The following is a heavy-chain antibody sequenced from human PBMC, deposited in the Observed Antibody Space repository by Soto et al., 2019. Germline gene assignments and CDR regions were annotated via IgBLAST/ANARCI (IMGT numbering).Heavy chain of an antibody. V-gene: IGHV4-30-4*01. CDR2: IYYSGST. CDR3: ARENESYYYGMDV. J-gene: IGHJ6*02. D-gene: IGHD1-1*01. CDR1: GGSISSGDYY. Sequence: PSETLSLTCTVSGGSISSGDYYWSWIRQPPGKGLEWIGYIYYSGSTYYNPSLKSRVTISVDTSKNQFSLKLSSVTAADTAVYYRARENESYYYGMDVWGQGTXVPVSS.